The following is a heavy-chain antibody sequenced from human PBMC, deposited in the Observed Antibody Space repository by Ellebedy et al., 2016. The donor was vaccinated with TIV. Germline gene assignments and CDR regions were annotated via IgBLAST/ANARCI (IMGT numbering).Heavy chain of an antibody. J-gene: IGHJ4*02. V-gene: IGHV3-30-3*01. Sequence: GESLKISCAASGFTFSSYDVHWVRQAPGKGLEWVAVISSDGSEKYFADSVKGRFTISRDTFRDTLYLQMNSLRAYDTAVYYCAKRLRYSLNQWYHFDSWGQGVLVTVSS. D-gene: IGHD6-13*01. CDR3: AKRLRYSLNQWYHFDS. CDR2: ISSDGSEK. CDR1: GFTFSSYD.